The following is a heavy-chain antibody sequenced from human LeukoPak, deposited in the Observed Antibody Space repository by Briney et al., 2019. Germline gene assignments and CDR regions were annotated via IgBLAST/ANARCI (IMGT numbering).Heavy chain of an antibody. Sequence: GGSLRLSCAASGFTFSSYSMNWVRQAPGKGLEWVSYISSSGSTIYYADSVKGRFTISRDNAKNSLYLQMNSLRAEDTAVYYCASFCGGDCLPLDYWGQGTLVTVSS. CDR1: GFTFSSYS. V-gene: IGHV3-48*01. CDR3: ASFCGGDCLPLDY. J-gene: IGHJ4*02. D-gene: IGHD2-21*01. CDR2: ISSSGSTI.